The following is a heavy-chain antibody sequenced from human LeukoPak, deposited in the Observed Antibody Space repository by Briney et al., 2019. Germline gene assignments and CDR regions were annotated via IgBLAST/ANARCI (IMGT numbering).Heavy chain of an antibody. Sequence: SQTLSLTCTVSGGSISSGSYYWTWIRQHPGKGLEWLGYIYSSGSAYYNPSLKSRVTISIDTSKNQFSLMLSSVTAADTAVYYCARGLATAQGAAAMPLWGQGTLVTVSS. CDR3: ARGLATAQGAAAMPL. CDR1: GGSISSGSYY. D-gene: IGHD2-2*01. V-gene: IGHV4-31*03. J-gene: IGHJ4*02. CDR2: IYSSGSA.